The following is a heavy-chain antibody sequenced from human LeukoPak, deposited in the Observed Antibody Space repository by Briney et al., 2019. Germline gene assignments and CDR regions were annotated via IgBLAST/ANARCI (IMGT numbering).Heavy chain of an antibody. CDR1: GYTFTSYA. V-gene: IGHV7-4-1*02. CDR3: ARDSYGEHYYDSSGYFNY. CDR2: INTNIGNP. D-gene: IGHD3-22*01. Sequence: ASVKVSCKASGYTFTSYAMNWVRQAPGQGLEWMGWINTNIGNPTYARGFTGRFVFSLDTSVSTAYLQISSLKAEDTAVYYCARDSYGEHYYDSSGYFNYWGQGTLVTVSS. J-gene: IGHJ4*02.